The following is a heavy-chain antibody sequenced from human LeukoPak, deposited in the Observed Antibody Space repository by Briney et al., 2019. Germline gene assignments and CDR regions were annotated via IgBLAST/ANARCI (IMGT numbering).Heavy chain of an antibody. CDR2: INSDGSST. CDR1: GFTFSSYW. CDR3: ARGQVKFLPILTGYSTNYYYYGMDV. V-gene: IGHV3-74*01. Sequence: PGGSLRLSCAASGFTFSSYWMHWVRQAPGKGLVWVSRINSDGSSTSYADSVKGRFTISRDNSKNTLYLQMNSLRAEDTAVYYCARGQVKFLPILTGYSTNYYYYGMDVWGQGTTVTVSS. J-gene: IGHJ6*02. D-gene: IGHD3-9*01.